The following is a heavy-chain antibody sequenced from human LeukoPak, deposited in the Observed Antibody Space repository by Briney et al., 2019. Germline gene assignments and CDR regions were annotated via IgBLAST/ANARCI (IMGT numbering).Heavy chain of an antibody. CDR2: ISSSGSTI. J-gene: IGHJ4*02. D-gene: IGHD3-9*01. Sequence: PGGSLRLSCAASGFTFSSYEMNWVRQAPGKGLEWVSYISSSGSTIYYADSVKGRFTISRDNAKNSLYLQMNSLRAEDTAVYYCARDGGFTRYSDYWGQGNLVTVSS. CDR1: GFTFSSYE. V-gene: IGHV3-48*03. CDR3: ARDGGFTRYSDY.